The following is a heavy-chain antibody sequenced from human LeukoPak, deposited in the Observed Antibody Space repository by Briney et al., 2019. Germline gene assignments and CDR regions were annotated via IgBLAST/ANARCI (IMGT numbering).Heavy chain of an antibody. CDR2: MYYSGST. D-gene: IGHD3-10*01. J-gene: IGHJ5*02. Sequence: SGTLSLTCTVSGGSISSSSYYWGWIRQPPGRGLEWIGSMYYSGSTYYNPSLKSRVTISVDTSKNQFSLKLSSVTAADTAVYYCARVPHYYGSGSYRTYNWFDPWGQGTLVTVST. CDR1: GGSISSSSYY. CDR3: ARVPHYYGSGSYRTYNWFDP. V-gene: IGHV4-39*01.